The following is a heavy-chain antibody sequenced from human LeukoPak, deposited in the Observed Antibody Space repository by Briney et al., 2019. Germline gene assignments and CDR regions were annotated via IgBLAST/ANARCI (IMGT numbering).Heavy chain of an antibody. J-gene: IGHJ6*02. CDR2: ISYDGSNK. Sequence: GRSLRLSCAASGFTFSSYAMHWVRQAPGKGLEWVAVISYDGSNKYYADSVKGRFTISRDNSKNTLYLQMNSLRAEDTAVYYCASCSSTSCYTGYYYYGMDVWGQGTTVTVSS. D-gene: IGHD2-2*02. CDR1: GFTFSSYA. CDR3: ASCSSTSCYTGYYYYGMDV. V-gene: IGHV3-30-3*01.